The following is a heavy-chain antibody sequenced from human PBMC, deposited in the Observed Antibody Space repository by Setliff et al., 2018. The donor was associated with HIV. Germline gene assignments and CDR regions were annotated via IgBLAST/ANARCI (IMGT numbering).Heavy chain of an antibody. CDR3: TTAVAQNWYGSGNENY. D-gene: IGHD3-10*01. CDR1: GFNFGGYS. V-gene: IGHV3-15*01. CDR2: VKHKVDGETE. J-gene: IGHJ4*02. Sequence: GGSLRLSCAGSGFNFGGYSMSWVRQAPGKGLEWVGRVKHKVDGETEDYAAPVKGRFTISRDDSRSTLYLQMNSLITEDTALYYCTTAVAQNWYGSGNENYWGQGTLVTVSS.